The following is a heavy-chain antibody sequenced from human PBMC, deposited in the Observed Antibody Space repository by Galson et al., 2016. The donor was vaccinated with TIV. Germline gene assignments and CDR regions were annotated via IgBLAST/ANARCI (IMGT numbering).Heavy chain of an antibody. V-gene: IGHV3-7*01. CDR1: GFTFSDYW. D-gene: IGHD3-10*01. J-gene: IGHJ4*02. Sequence: SLRLSCAGSGFTFSDYWMSWVCQAPGKGLEWVANIRQDGNEIYYVDSVKGRFTISRDNAKDSLYPQMNSLRAEDTAVYYCARVSNPDYHGWGSSWKYWGQGTLVTVSS. CDR3: ARVSNPDYHGWGSSWKY. CDR2: IRQDGNEI.